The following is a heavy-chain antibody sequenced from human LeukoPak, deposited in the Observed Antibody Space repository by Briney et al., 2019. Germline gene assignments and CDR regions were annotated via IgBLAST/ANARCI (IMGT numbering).Heavy chain of an antibody. Sequence: ASVNLSCKTSGGAFTNYAISWLRQAPGQGLEWMGRIIPIVDRTGYAQKFQGRVTITADKFSTTAYMELSSLTSGDTAVYYCAKARYIGAAAGTLWFDTWGQGTLVTVS. D-gene: IGHD6-13*01. V-gene: IGHV1-69*04. CDR1: GGAFTNYA. J-gene: IGHJ5*02. CDR3: AKARYIGAAAGTLWFDT. CDR2: IIPIVDRT.